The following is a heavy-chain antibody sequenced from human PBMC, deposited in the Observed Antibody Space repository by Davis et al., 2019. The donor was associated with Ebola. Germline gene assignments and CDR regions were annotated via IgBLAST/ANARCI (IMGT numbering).Heavy chain of an antibody. CDR2: ISTSGGNT. CDR3: ARWGGYGSGSYDYYYYGMDV. CDR1: GFSFSNYA. J-gene: IGHJ6*02. Sequence: GESLKISCAASGFSFSNYAMSWVRQAPGKGLEWVSCISTSGGNTHYADSVKGRFTISRDNSKNTLYLQMNSLRAEDTAVYYCARWGGYGSGSYDYYYYGMDVWGQGTTVTVSS. D-gene: IGHD3-10*01. V-gene: IGHV3-23*01.